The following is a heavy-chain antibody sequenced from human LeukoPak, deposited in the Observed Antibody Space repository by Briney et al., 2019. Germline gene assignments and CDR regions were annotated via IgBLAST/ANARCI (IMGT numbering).Heavy chain of an antibody. Sequence: GASVKVSCKASGYTFTSYGISWVRQAPGQGLEWMGWISAYNGNTNYAQKLQGRVTMTTDTSTSTAYMELSSLRSEDTAVYYCATWARDNHYMDVWGKGTTVTVSS. CDR3: ATWARDNHYMDV. D-gene: IGHD2-15*01. CDR2: ISAYNGNT. CDR1: GYTFTSYG. J-gene: IGHJ6*03. V-gene: IGHV1-18*01.